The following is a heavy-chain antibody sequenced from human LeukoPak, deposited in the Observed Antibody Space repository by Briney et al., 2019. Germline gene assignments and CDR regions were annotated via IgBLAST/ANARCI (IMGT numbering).Heavy chain of an antibody. CDR2: IYYSGST. J-gene: IGHJ6*02. D-gene: IGHD4-17*01. CDR1: GGSISSYY. V-gene: IGHV4-59*01. Sequence: EASETLSLTCTVSGGSISSYYWSWIRQPPGKGLEWIGYIYYSGSTNYNPSLKSRVTMSVDTSKNQFSLKLSSVTAADTAVYYCARHRGSFRSDYGDYVGYYYYGMDVWGQGTTVTVSS. CDR3: ARHRGSFRSDYGDYVGYYYYGMDV.